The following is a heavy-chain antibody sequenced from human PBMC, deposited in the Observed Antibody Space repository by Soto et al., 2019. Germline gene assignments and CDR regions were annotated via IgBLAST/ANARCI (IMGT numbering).Heavy chain of an antibody. CDR3: APYYDFWSGYQNYYYGMDV. J-gene: IGHJ6*02. CDR2: ISSSSSYI. Sequence: EVQLVESGGGLVKPGGSLRLSCAASGFTFSSYSMNWVRQAPGKGLEWVSSISSSSSYIYYADSVKGRFTISRDNAKNSLYLQMNSLRAEDTAVYYCAPYYDFWSGYQNYYYGMDVWGQGTTVTVSS. CDR1: GFTFSSYS. V-gene: IGHV3-21*01. D-gene: IGHD3-3*01.